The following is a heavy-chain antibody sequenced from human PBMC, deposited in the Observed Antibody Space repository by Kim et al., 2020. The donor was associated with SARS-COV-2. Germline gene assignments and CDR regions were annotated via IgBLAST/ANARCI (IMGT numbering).Heavy chain of an antibody. CDR2: IYYSGST. D-gene: IGHD6-13*01. V-gene: IGHV4-59*01. CDR3: ARDQQQLALDY. J-gene: IGHJ4*02. Sequence: SETLSLTCTVSGGSISSYYWSWIRQPPGKGLEWIGYIYYSGSTNYNPSLKSRVTISVDTSKNKFSLKLSSVTAADTAVYYCARDQQQLALDYWGQGTLVTVSP. CDR1: GGSISSYY.